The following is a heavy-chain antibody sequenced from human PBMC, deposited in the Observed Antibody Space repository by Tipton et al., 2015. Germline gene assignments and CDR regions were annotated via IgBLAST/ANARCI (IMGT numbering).Heavy chain of an antibody. J-gene: IGHJ6*02. CDR1: GYSFTTYW. CDR2: VYPGDSDT. D-gene: IGHD3-16*02. V-gene: IGHV5-51*01. CDR3: ARLGELSSEGMDV. Sequence: QFGAEVKKPGESLKISCKGSGYSFTTYWIGWVRQMPGKGLEWMGYVYPGDSDTRYSPSFQGQDTISAGKSISTAYLQWSSLKASDTAIYYCARLGELSSEGMDVWGQGTTVTVSS.